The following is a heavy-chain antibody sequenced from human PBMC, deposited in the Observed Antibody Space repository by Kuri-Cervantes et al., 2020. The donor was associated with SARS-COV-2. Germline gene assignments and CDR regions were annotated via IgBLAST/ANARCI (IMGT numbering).Heavy chain of an antibody. CDR2: IKSKTDGGTT. J-gene: IGHJ6*03. CDR1: GFTFSNAW. Sequence: GESLKISCAASGFTFSNAWMSWVRQAPGKGLEWVGRIKSKTDGGTTDYAAPVKGRFTISRDDSKNTLYLQMNSLETEDTAVYYCTTGYDFWSGYYRFDYYYYYMDVWGKGTTVTVSS. CDR3: TTGYDFWSGYYRFDYYYYYMDV. D-gene: IGHD3-3*01. V-gene: IGHV3-15*01.